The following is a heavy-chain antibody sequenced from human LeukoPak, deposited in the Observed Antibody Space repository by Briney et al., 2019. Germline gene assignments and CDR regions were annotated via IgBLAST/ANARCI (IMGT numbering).Heavy chain of an antibody. J-gene: IGHJ4*02. CDR3: TGGTTVTTLDY. D-gene: IGHD4-17*01. V-gene: IGHV4-59*01. Sequence: SETLSLTCTVSGGSISSYYWSWIRQPPGKGLEWVGYIYYSGSTDYNPSLKSRVTMSVDTSKNLFSLKLNSVTAADTAVYYCTGGTTVTTLDYWGQGTLVTVSS. CDR1: GGSISSYY. CDR2: IYYSGST.